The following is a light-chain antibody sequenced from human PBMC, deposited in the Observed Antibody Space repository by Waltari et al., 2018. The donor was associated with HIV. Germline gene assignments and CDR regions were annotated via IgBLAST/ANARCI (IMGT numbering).Light chain of an antibody. V-gene: IGLV1-40*01. Sequence: QSVLTQPPSVSGAPGQRVTISCTGSSSNIGAGFDVHWYQQLPGTAPKLLIYDNTTRPSGVPDRCSGSRSGSSASLAITGLQAEDEADYYCQSFDSSLSGYVFGTGTKVTVL. CDR2: DNT. J-gene: IGLJ1*01. CDR3: QSFDSSLSGYV. CDR1: SSNIGAGFD.